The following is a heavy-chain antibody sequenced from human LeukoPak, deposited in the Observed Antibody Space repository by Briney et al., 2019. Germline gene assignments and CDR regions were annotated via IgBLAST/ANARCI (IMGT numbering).Heavy chain of an antibody. V-gene: IGHV4-59*01. CDR3: ARAYSYGPFDY. CDR2: IYYSGST. CDR1: GGSISSYY. J-gene: IGHJ4*02. Sequence: KTSETLSLTCTVSGGSISSYYWSWIRQPPGKGLGWIGYIYYSGSTNYNPSLKSRVTISVDTSKNQFSLKLSSVTAADTAVYYCARAYSYGPFDYWGQGTLVTVSS. D-gene: IGHD5-18*01.